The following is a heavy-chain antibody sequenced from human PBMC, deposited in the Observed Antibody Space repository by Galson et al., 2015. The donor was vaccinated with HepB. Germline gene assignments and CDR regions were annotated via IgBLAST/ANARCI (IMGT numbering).Heavy chain of an antibody. D-gene: IGHD6-13*01. J-gene: IGHJ6*02. CDR2: IIPIFGTA. CDR1: GGTFSSYA. V-gene: IGHV1-69*06. Sequence: SVKVSCKASGGTFSSYAISWVRQAPGQGLEWMGGIIPIFGTANYAQKFQGRVTITADKSTSTAYMELSSLRSEDTAVYYCARVRVAAAGKLLDYYGMDVWGQGTMVTVSS. CDR3: ARVRVAAAGKLLDYYGMDV.